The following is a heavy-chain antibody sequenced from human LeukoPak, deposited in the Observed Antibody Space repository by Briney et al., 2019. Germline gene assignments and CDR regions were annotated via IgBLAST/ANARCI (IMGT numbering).Heavy chain of an antibody. V-gene: IGHV4-4*07. CDR2: IYTSGST. Sequence: PSETLSLTCTVSGGSISSYFWSWIRQPAGKGLEWIGRIYTSGSTDYNPSLKSRVTLSVDTSKNQFSLKLSSVTAADTAVYYCARAESGSYSWYFDYWGQGTLVTVSS. CDR1: GGSISSYF. J-gene: IGHJ4*02. D-gene: IGHD1-26*01. CDR3: ARAESGSYSWYFDY.